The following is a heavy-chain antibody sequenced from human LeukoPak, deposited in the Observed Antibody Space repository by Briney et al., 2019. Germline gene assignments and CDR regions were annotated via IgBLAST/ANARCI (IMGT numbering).Heavy chain of an antibody. CDR1: GFTFSSYG. CDR3: AKDRGSSEWLIPHEYFQH. J-gene: IGHJ1*01. D-gene: IGHD3-3*01. V-gene: IGHV3-30*02. CDR2: IRYDGSNK. Sequence: GGSLRLSCAASGFTFSSYGMHWVRQAPGKGLEWVAFIRYDGSNKYYADSVKGRFTISRDNSKNTLYLQMNSLRAEDTAVYYCAKDRGSSEWLIPHEYFQHWGQGTLVTVSS.